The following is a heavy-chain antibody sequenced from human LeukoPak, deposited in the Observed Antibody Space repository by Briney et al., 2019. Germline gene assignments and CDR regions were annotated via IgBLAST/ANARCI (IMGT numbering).Heavy chain of an antibody. V-gene: IGHV4-34*01. D-gene: IGHD6-13*01. CDR3: ARYGMAAEGIWWFDP. J-gene: IGHJ5*02. CDR2: IDHSGST. Sequence: SETLSLTCAVYGGSFSGYYWSWIRQPPGKRLEWIGEIDHSGSTQYNPSLKSRVTISLDTSKKQFSLKLTSLTAADTAFYYCARYGMAAEGIWWFDPWGQGTLLTVSS. CDR1: GGSFSGYY.